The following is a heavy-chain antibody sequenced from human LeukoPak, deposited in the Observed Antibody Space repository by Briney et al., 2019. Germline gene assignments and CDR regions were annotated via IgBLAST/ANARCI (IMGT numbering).Heavy chain of an antibody. Sequence: QTSETLSLTCAVSGYSISSGYYWGWIRQPPGKGLEWIGSIYHSGSTYYDPSLKSRVTISVDTSKNQFSLKLSSVTAADTAVYYCARDSGYSSGWSWGQGTLVTVSS. V-gene: IGHV4-38-2*02. CDR3: ARDSGYSSGWS. D-gene: IGHD6-19*01. CDR1: GYSISSGYY. J-gene: IGHJ4*02. CDR2: IYHSGST.